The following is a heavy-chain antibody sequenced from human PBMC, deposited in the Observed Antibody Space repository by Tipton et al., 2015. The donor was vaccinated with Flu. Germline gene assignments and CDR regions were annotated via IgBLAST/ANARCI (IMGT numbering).Heavy chain of an antibody. Sequence: TLSLTCTVSGGSISSSSYYWGWIRQPPGKGLEWIGSIYYSGSTYYNPSLKSRVTISVDTSKNQFSLKLSSVTAADTAVYYCAREGSLTIFGAVTYNWFDPWGQRALVPVSP. CDR3: AREGSLTIFGAVTYNWFDP. J-gene: IGHJ5*02. D-gene: IGHD3-3*01. V-gene: IGHV4-39*07. CDR1: GGSISSSSYY. CDR2: IYYSGST.